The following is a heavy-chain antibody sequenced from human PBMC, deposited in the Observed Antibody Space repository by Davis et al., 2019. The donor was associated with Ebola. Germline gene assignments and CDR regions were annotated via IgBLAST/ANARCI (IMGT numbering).Heavy chain of an antibody. J-gene: IGHJ6*03. D-gene: IGHD2-21*01. Sequence: PSESLSLSCMASGFSFSNYAMSCVRQAPGKGLAWVSSIGSRSDYIHHADSLKGRFTISRDDAKNSLYLQMNSLRAEDTAVYYCAYFTRDFYYSYCMDVWGKGTRVTVSS. V-gene: IGHV3-21*01. CDR1: GFSFSNYA. CDR2: IGSRSDYI. CDR3: AYFTRDFYYSYCMDV.